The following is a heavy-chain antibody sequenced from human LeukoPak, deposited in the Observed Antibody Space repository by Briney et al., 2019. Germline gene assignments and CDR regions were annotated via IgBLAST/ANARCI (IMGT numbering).Heavy chain of an antibody. D-gene: IGHD3-10*01. J-gene: IGHJ3*02. V-gene: IGHV4-31*03. CDR2: IYYSGTT. CDR1: GGSISSGGYY. Sequence: SQTVSLTCTVSGGSISSGGYYWSWIRQHPGKGLEWIGYIYYSGTTYYNPSLKSRITISLDTSKNQVSLKLSSVTAADTAVYYCARDITMLRGDAFDIWGQGTIVTVTS. CDR3: ARDITMLRGDAFDI.